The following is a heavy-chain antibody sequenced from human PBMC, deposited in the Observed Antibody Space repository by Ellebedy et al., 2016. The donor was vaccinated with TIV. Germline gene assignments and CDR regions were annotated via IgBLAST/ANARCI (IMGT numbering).Heavy chain of an antibody. CDR1: GDTFNSYA. CDR2: INPTGVST. Sequence: AASVKVSCKASGDTFNSYAISWVRQAPGQGLQWMGIINPTGVSTSYARKFQGRLTMTSDTSRSTVYMELSSLRSEDTAVYYCARGRTTVTRSLPDYWGQGTLVTVSS. D-gene: IGHD4-17*01. V-gene: IGHV1-46*02. J-gene: IGHJ4*02. CDR3: ARGRTTVTRSLPDY.